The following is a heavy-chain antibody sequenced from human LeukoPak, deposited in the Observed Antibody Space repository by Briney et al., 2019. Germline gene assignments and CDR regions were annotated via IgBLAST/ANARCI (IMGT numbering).Heavy chain of an antibody. D-gene: IGHD3-10*01. CDR2: ISASGGNT. CDR3: AARLIGSFFDQ. V-gene: IGHV3-23*01. Sequence: GGSLRLSCAASGFTFSTYAMAWVRQAPGKGLEWVSSISASGGNTYYADYVTGRFMVPRDNSKNTLYLHMNSLRPEDTAVYYCAARLIGSFFDQWGQGTLVPVSS. CDR1: GFTFSTYA. J-gene: IGHJ4*02.